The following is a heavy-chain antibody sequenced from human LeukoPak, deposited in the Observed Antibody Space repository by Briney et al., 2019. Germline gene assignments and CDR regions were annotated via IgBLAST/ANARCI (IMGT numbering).Heavy chain of an antibody. CDR1: GFIFSSHW. D-gene: IGHD2-15*01. CDR3: ARDGVDAGIYFDY. J-gene: IGHJ4*02. Sequence: GGSLRLSCAASGFIFSSHWMSWVRQAPGKGLEWVANIKQDGSEKYYVDSVKGRFTISRDNAKNSLFLQMNSPRAEDTAVYYCARDGVDAGIYFDYWGQGTQVTVST. V-gene: IGHV3-7*01. CDR2: IKQDGSEK.